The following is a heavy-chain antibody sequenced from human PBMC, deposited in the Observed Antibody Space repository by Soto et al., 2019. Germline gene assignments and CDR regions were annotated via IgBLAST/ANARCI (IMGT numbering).Heavy chain of an antibody. D-gene: IGHD6-13*01. J-gene: IGHJ5*02. CDR2: IIPIFGTA. CDR3: ARVDSSSWFYWFDP. CDR1: RGTFSRHA. V-gene: IGHV1-69*13. Sequence: GGPVKGSYKASRGTFSRHAISWVRQAPGQGLEWMGGIIPIFGTANYAQKFQGRVTITADESTSTAYMELSSLRSEDTAVYYCARVDSSSWFYWFDPWGQGTLVTAPQ.